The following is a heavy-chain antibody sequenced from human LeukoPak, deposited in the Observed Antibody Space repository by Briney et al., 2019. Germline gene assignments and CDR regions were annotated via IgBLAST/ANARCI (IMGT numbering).Heavy chain of an antibody. V-gene: IGHV1-69*13. Sequence: ASVKVSCKASGGTFSSYAISWVRQAPGQGLEWMGGIIPIFGTANYAQKFQGRVTITADESTSTAYMELSSLRSEDTAVYYCAVYFIVRGYYYYYMDVWGKGTTVTVSS. CDR2: IIPIFGTA. CDR1: GGTFSSYA. CDR3: AVYFIVRGYYYYYMDV. J-gene: IGHJ6*03. D-gene: IGHD1-26*01.